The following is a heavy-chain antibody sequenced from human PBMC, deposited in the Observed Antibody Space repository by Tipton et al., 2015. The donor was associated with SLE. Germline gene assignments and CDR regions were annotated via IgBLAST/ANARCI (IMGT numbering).Heavy chain of an antibody. CDR1: GGSSSGYY. CDR3: AREVVTALWYYGMDV. Sequence: TLSLTCAVYGGSSSGYYWSWIRQPPGKGLEWIGSIYYSGSTNYNPSLKSRVTISVDTSKNQFSLKLSSVTAADTAVYYCAREVVTALWYYGMDVWGQGTTVTVSS. D-gene: IGHD2-21*02. V-gene: IGHV4-59*01. CDR2: IYYSGST. J-gene: IGHJ6*02.